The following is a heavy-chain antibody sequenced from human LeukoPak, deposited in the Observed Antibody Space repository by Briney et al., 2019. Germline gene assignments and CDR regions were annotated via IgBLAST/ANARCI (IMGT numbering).Heavy chain of an antibody. Sequence: GGSLRLSCAASGFTFSSYWMSWVRQAPGKGLEWVANIKQDGSEKYYVDSVKGRFTISRDNAKNSLYLQMNSLRAEDTAVYYCARVGSDYYDSSGYYYYFDYWGQGTLVTVSS. CDR2: IKQDGSEK. J-gene: IGHJ4*02. V-gene: IGHV3-7*01. CDR1: GFTFSSYW. D-gene: IGHD3-22*01. CDR3: ARVGSDYYDSSGYYYYFDY.